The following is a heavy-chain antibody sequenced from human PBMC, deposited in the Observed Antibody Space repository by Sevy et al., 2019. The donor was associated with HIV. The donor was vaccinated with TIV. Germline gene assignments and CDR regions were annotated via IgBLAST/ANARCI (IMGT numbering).Heavy chain of an antibody. V-gene: IGHV3-7*03. CDR3: AAEWDY. Sequence: GGYLRLSCAASGFTFGGYWLSCVRQAPGKGLEWVANIKPDGSETYVDSVKGRFFISRDSAMNSLYLQMNSLRVEDTDMYHCAAEWDYWGQGVLVTVSS. D-gene: IGHD2-8*01. CDR1: GFTFGGYW. J-gene: IGHJ4*02. CDR2: IKPDGSET.